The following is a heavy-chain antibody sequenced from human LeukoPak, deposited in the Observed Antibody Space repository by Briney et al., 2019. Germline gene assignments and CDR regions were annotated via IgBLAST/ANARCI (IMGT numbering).Heavy chain of an antibody. D-gene: IGHD1-26*01. CDR2: IYYSGST. Sequence: SETLSLTCTVSGGSISSYYWGWIRQPPGKGLEWIGYIYYSGSTNYNPSLKSRVTISVDTSKNQFSLKLSSVTAADTAVYYCATASGSHPEDDAFDIWGQGTMVTVSS. CDR1: GGSISSYY. J-gene: IGHJ3*02. CDR3: ATASGSHPEDDAFDI. V-gene: IGHV4-59*01.